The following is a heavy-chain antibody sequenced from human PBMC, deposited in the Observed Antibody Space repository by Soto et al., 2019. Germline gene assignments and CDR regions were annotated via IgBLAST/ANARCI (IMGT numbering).Heavy chain of an antibody. CDR1: GGTFSSYA. CDR3: STTVPTPGGFDY. Sequence: SVKVSCKASGGTFSSYAISWVRQAPGQGLEWMGGIIPIFGTANYAQKFQGRVTITADESTSTAYMELSSLRSEDTAVYYCSTTVPTPGGFDYWGQGTLVTVTS. J-gene: IGHJ4*02. CDR2: IIPIFGTA. V-gene: IGHV1-69*13. D-gene: IGHD4-17*01.